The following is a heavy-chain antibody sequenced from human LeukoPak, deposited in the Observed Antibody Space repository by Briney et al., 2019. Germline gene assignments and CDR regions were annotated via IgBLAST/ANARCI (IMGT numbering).Heavy chain of an antibody. CDR3: ARVGGTNYYYYGMDV. Sequence: SETLSLTCTVSGGSIRSSYYYWGWIRQPPGKGLEWIGSIYDSGSTYYNPSLKSRVTISVDTSKNQFSLKLSSVTAADTAVYYCARVGGTNYYYYGMDVWGQGTTVTVSS. V-gene: IGHV4-39*07. CDR2: IYDSGST. J-gene: IGHJ6*02. CDR1: GGSIRSSYYY. D-gene: IGHD1-26*01.